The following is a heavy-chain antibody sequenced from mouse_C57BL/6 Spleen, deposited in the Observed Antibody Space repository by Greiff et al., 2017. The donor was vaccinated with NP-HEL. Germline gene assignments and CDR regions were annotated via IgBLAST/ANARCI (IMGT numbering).Heavy chain of an antibody. V-gene: IGHV2-6-1*01. Sequence: QVQLQQSGPGLVAPSQSLSITCTVSGFSLTSYGVHWVRQPPGKGLEWLVVIWSDGSTTYNSALKSRLSISKDNSKSQVFLKMNSLQTDDTAMYYCARHGYDYYYAMDYWGQGTSVTVSS. CDR3: ARHGYDYYYAMDY. CDR1: GFSLTSYG. CDR2: IWSDGST. J-gene: IGHJ4*01. D-gene: IGHD2-4*01.